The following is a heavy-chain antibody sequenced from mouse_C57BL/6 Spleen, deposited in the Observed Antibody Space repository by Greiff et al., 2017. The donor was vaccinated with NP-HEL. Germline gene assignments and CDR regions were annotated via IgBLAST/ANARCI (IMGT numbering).Heavy chain of an antibody. J-gene: IGHJ1*03. CDR3: TTGSSYRYFDV. V-gene: IGHV14-4*01. CDR1: GFNIKDDY. Sequence: EVQLQQSGAELVRPGASVKLSCTASGFNIKDDYMHWVKQRPEQGLEWIGWIDPENGDTEYASKFQGKATITADKSSNTAYLQLSSLTSEDTAVYYCTTGSSYRYFDVWGTGTTVTVSS. D-gene: IGHD1-1*01. CDR2: IDPENGDT.